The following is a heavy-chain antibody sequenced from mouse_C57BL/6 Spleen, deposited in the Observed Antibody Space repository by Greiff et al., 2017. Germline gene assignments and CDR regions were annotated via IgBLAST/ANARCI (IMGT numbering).Heavy chain of an antibody. J-gene: IGHJ4*01. CDR1: GYTFTSYW. D-gene: IGHD1-1*01. CDR3: ARGDYYGSSPWAIDY. Sequence: VQLQQPGAELVKPGASVKMSCKASGYTFTSYWITWVKQRPGQGLEWIGDIYPGSGSTNYNEKFKSKATLTVDTSSSTAYMQLSSLTSEDSAVYYCARGDYYGSSPWAIDYWGQGTSVTVSS. CDR2: IYPGSGST. V-gene: IGHV1-55*01.